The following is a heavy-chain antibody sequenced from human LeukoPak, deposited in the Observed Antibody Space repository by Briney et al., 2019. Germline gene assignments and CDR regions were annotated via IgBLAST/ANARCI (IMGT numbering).Heavy chain of an antibody. V-gene: IGHV3-23*01. Sequence: SGGSLRLSCAASGFTFSRYAMTWVRQAPGKGLEWVSGISGSGGNTYYTDSVRGRLSISRDNSKNTLYLQVNSLRAEDTAVYYCAKGRTEGGTLALDYWGQGTLVTVSS. CDR2: ISGSGGNT. CDR3: AKGRTEGGTLALDY. CDR1: GFTFSRYA. D-gene: IGHD6-19*01. J-gene: IGHJ4*02.